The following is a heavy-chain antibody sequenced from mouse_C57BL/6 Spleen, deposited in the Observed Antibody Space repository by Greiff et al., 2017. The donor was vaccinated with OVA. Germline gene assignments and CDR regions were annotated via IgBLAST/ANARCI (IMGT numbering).Heavy chain of an antibody. Sequence: EVQLQQSGAELVRPGASVKLSCTASGFNIKDDYMHWVKQRPEQGLEWIGWIDPENGDTEYASKFQGKATIPADPSSNTAYLQLSSLTSEDTAVYYCTTYYSNGYWGQGTTLTVSS. V-gene: IGHV14-4*01. J-gene: IGHJ2*01. D-gene: IGHD2-5*01. CDR3: TTYYSNGY. CDR2: IDPENGDT. CDR1: GFNIKDDY.